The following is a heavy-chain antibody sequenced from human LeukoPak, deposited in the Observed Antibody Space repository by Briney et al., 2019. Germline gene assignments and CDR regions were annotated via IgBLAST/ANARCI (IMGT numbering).Heavy chain of an antibody. V-gene: IGHV4-30-4*01. CDR3: ARHYSGGLYYFDY. D-gene: IGHD2-21*01. J-gene: IGHJ4*02. Sequence: SETLSLTCTVSGGSISSGDYYWSWIRQPPGTGLEWIGYIYYSGSTYYNPSLKSRVTISVDTSKNQFSLKLSSVTAADTAVYYCARHYSGGLYYFDYWGQGTLVTVSS. CDR1: GGSISSGDYY. CDR2: IYYSGST.